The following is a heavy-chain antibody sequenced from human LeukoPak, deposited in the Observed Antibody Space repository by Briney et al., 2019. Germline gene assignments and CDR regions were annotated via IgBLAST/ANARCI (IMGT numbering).Heavy chain of an antibody. CDR2: IYYSGST. V-gene: IGHV4-30-4*08. CDR1: GVSISNTSYY. Sequence: PSETLSLTCAVSGVSISNTSYYWGWIRQPPGKGLEWIGYIYYSGSTDYNPSLKSRVTISVDTSKNQFSLKLSSVTAADTAVYYCARGKSKFDYWGQGTLVTVSS. CDR3: ARGKSKFDY. J-gene: IGHJ4*02.